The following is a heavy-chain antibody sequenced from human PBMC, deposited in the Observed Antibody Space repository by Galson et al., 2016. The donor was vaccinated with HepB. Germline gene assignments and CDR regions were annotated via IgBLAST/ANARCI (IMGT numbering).Heavy chain of an antibody. D-gene: IGHD5-12*01. V-gene: IGHV3-7*03. J-gene: IGHJ4*02. CDR3: AKAEGLSASGYWLADS. CDR1: GFPFSRYW. CDR2: IRQDESER. Sequence: SLRLSCATSGFPFSRYWMTWVRQAPGKGLEWVASIRQDESERYYVDSVKGRFTISRDNSKSTLYLQMNSLRAEDTAVYYCAKAEGLSASGYWLADSWGQGTLVTVSS.